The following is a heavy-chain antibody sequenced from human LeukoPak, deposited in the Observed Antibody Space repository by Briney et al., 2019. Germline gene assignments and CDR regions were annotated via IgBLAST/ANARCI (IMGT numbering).Heavy chain of an antibody. CDR2: IYYSGST. V-gene: IGHV4-39*01. J-gene: IGHJ6*03. CDR1: AGSICSSSYY. CDR3: ARPSRWGPAAAGPYYMDV. Sequence: SETLSLTCTVSAGSICSSSYYWGSIRQPPGKGLEWIGSIYYSGSTYYSPSLKSRVTISVDTSKNQFSLKLSSVTAADTAVYYCARPSRWGPAAAGPYYMDVWGKGTTVTVSS. D-gene: IGHD6-13*01.